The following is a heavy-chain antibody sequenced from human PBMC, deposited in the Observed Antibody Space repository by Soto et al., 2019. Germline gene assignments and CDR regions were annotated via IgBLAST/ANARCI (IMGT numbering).Heavy chain of an antibody. V-gene: IGHV3-43*01. CDR1: GFTFDDYT. Sequence: LRLSCAASGFTFDDYTMHWVRQAPGKGLEWVSLISWDGSRTYYADSVKGRFTISRDNSINSLYLQMNSLRTEDTAFYYCARDSEVPRPKYYYYGMDVWGQGTTVTVSS. J-gene: IGHJ6*02. CDR2: ISWDGSRT. CDR3: ARDSEVPRPKYYYYGMDV.